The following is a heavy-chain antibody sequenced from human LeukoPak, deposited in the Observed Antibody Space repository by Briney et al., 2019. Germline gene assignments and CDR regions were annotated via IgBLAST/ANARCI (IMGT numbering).Heavy chain of an antibody. CDR2: IYYSEST. D-gene: IGHD3-10*01. J-gene: IGHJ5*02. V-gene: IGHV4-30-4*07. CDR3: ARSQFYGSGSYQGRWFDP. CDR1: GVSISSGDYS. Sequence: SETLSLTCAVSGVSISSGDYSWSWIRQPPGKGLEWIGNIYYSESTYYNPSLKSRVNISVDTSKNQFSLKLTSVTAADTAVYYCARSQFYGSGSYQGRWFDPWGQGTLVTVSS.